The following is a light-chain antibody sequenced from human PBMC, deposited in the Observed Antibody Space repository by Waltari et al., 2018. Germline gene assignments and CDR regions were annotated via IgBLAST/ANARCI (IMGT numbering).Light chain of an antibody. CDR3: SSYTTISTVV. V-gene: IGLV2-14*03. CDR1: SSDAGYYNY. Sequence: QSALTQPASVSGSPGQSITISCTGTSSDAGYYNYVSWYQQHPGKAPKLMIYDVSDRPSGVSNSLSGYKSGNPASLTISGLHAEDEADYYCSSYTTISTVVFGGGTKLTVL. CDR2: DVS. J-gene: IGLJ2*01.